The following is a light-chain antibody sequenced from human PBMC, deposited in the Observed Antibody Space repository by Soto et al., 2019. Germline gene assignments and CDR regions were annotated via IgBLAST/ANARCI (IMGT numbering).Light chain of an antibody. CDR2: GAS. J-gene: IGKJ5*01. V-gene: IGKV3-15*01. CDR3: QQYNNWLIT. CDR1: QSVSSN. Sequence: EIVMAQSPATLSVSPGERATLSCRASQSVSSNLAWYQQKPGQAPRLLIYGASTRATGIPARFSGSGSGTEFTLTISSLQSEDFAVYSCQQYNNWLITFGQGTRLEIK.